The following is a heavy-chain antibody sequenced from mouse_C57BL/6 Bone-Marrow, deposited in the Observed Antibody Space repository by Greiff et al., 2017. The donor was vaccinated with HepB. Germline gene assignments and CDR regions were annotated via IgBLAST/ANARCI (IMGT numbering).Heavy chain of an antibody. V-gene: IGHV1-77*01. D-gene: IGHD1-1*01. CDR1: GYTFTDYY. Sequence: QVHVKQSGAELVKPGASVKISCKASGYTFTDYYINWVKQRPGQGLEWIGKIGPGSGSTYYNEKFKGKATLTADKSSSTAYMQLSSLTSEDSAVYFCARSGIYYYGHGYFDVWGTGTTVTVSS. J-gene: IGHJ1*03. CDR2: IGPGSGST. CDR3: ARSGIYYYGHGYFDV.